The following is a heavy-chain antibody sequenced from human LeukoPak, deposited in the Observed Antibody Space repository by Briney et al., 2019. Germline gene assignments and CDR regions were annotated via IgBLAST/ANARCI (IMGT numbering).Heavy chain of an antibody. CDR1: GYTFTGYY. CDR3: ARVLSIAAPRMMGY. V-gene: IGHV1-2*02. Sequence: GASVKVSCKASGYTFTGYYMHWVRQAPGQGLEWMGWINPNSGGTNYAQKFQGRVTMTRDTSISTAYMELSRLRSDDTAVYYCARVLSIAAPRMMGYWGQGTLVTVSS. D-gene: IGHD6-6*01. J-gene: IGHJ4*02. CDR2: INPNSGGT.